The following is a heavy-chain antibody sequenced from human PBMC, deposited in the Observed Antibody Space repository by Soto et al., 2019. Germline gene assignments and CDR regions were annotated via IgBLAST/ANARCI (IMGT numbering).Heavy chain of an antibody. CDR3: ATEGDSGYVPMDV. Sequence: EVQLVESGGGLVQPGGSLRLSCAASGITVSSNYMSWVRQAPGKGLEWVSTIYSGGGTYYADSVKDRFTISRDNSKNTLYLQMNSLRAEDSALYYCATEGDSGYVPMDVWGQGTTVTVSS. CDR2: IYSGGGT. CDR1: GITVSSNY. D-gene: IGHD5-12*01. V-gene: IGHV3-66*01. J-gene: IGHJ6*02.